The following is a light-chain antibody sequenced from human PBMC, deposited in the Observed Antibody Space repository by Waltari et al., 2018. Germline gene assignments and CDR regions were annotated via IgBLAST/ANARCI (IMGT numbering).Light chain of an antibody. CDR3: TSYIGYRPGI. CDR1: SNDIGGYNS. CDR2: DVS. V-gene: IGLV2-14*03. J-gene: IGLJ2*01. Sequence: QSALTQPASVSGSSGQSITNSCTGTSNDIGGYNSVSWYQQHPGKAPKLMIYDVSHRPSGVSDRFSGSKSGNTASLTISGLQAEDEGDYYCTSYIGYRPGIFGGGTKLTVL.